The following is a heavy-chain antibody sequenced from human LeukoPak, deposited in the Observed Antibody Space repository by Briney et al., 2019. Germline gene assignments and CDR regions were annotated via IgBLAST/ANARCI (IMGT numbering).Heavy chain of an antibody. CDR3: AKDWDSSGWYSAFDI. J-gene: IGHJ3*02. V-gene: IGHV3-23*01. D-gene: IGHD6-19*01. CDR1: GFTFSSYA. CDR2: ISGSGGST. Sequence: GGSLRLSCPASGFTFSSYAMSWVRQAPGKGLEWVSAISGSGGSTYYADSEKGRFTISRDNSKNTLYLQMNSLRAEDTAIYYCAKDWDSSGWYSAFDIWGQGTMVTVSS.